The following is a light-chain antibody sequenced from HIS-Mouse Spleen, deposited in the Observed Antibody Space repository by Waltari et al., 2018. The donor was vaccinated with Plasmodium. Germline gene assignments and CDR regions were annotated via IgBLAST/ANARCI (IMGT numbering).Light chain of an antibody. CDR3: QQYDNLPPLFT. Sequence: DIQMTQSPSSLSASVGDRVTITCQASQDNSNNLNWYQQKPGKAPKLLIYDASNLETGVPSRFSGSGSGTDFTFTISSLQPEDIATYYCQQYDNLPPLFTFGPGTKVDIK. J-gene: IGKJ3*01. CDR2: DAS. CDR1: QDNSNN. V-gene: IGKV1-33*01.